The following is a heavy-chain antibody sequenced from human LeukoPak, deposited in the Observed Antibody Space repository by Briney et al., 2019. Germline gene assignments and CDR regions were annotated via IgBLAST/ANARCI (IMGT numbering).Heavy chain of an antibody. V-gene: IGHV3-30*18. D-gene: IGHD2-2*01. CDR1: GFTFSSYG. CDR3: AKDGRYCSSTSCQSPYYGMDV. J-gene: IGHJ6*02. CDR2: ISYDGSNK. Sequence: GGSLRLSCAASGFTFSSYGMHWVRQAPGKGLEWVAFISYDGSNKYYAESVKGRFTISRDNSKNTLYLQMNSLRAEDTAVYYCAKDGRYCSSTSCQSPYYGMDVWGQGTTVTVSS.